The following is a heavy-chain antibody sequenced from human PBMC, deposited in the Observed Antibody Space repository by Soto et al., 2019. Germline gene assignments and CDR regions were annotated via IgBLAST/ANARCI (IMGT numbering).Heavy chain of an antibody. CDR3: ARGWGYDSNDYYYAY. V-gene: IGHV1-69*01. CDR2: IIHIFGTA. D-gene: IGHD3-22*01. J-gene: IGHJ4*02. Sequence: QVQLVQSGAEVRKPGSSVKVSCKASGGTFSRHAISWVRQAPGQGLEWMGGIIHIFGTANHAQKFQGRVTIIADESTSTVYMELSSLRSEDTAMDYCARGWGYDSNDYYYAYWGQGTLVIVSS. CDR1: GGTFSRHA.